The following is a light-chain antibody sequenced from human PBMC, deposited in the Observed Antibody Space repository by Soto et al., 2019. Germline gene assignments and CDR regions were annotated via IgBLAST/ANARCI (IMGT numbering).Light chain of an antibody. V-gene: IGLV2-8*01. Sequence: QSALTQPPSASGSPGQSVTISCTGTSSDVGGYYYVSWYQHHPGKAPKVMIYEVSKPPSGVPDRFSGSKSGNTASLTVSGLQTEDEADYYCNSYAGSNGVVFGGGTKLTVL. CDR2: EVS. CDR3: NSYAGSNGVV. CDR1: SSDVGGYYY. J-gene: IGLJ2*01.